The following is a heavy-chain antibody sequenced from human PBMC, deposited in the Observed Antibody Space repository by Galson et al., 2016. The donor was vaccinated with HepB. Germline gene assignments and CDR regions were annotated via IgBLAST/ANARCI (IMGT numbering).Heavy chain of an antibody. CDR1: GGSISSYY. D-gene: IGHD3-22*01. V-gene: IGHV4-59*01. CDR3: ARDRDSSSYYSLDY. CDR2: IYYGGRT. J-gene: IGHJ4*02. Sequence: LTCTVSGGSISSYYWSWIRQPPGKGLEWIGYIYYGGRTNYNPSLKSRVSISVDTSKNQFYLNLRSVTAADTAEYYCARDRDSSSYYSLDYWGQGTLVTVSS.